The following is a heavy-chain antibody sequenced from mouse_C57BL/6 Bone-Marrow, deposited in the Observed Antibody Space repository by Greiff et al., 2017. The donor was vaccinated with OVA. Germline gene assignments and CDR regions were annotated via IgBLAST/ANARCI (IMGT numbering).Heavy chain of an antibody. CDR2: IDPETGGT. V-gene: IGHV1-15*01. CDR3: TRGYSNYDAMGY. CDR1: GYTFTAYE. J-gene: IGHJ4*01. Sequence: VQLQQSGAELVRPGASVTLSCKASGYTFTAYEMHWVKQTPVHGLEWIGAIDPETGGTAYNQKFKGKAILTADKSSSTAYMELRSLTSEDSAVYYWTRGYSNYDAMGYWGQGTSVTVSS. D-gene: IGHD2-5*01.